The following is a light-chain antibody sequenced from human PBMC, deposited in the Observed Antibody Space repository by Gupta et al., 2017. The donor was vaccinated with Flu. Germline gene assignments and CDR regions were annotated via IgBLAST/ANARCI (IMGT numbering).Light chain of an antibody. CDR2: VNN. CDR3: ASWDDTLSGQVV. J-gene: IGLJ2*01. CDR1: SSSIGSNA. V-gene: IGLV1-44*01. Sequence: HSGLTPPPSASGTPAQTVSISCSGSSSSIGSNAVNWYQHPPGTAPKLLIYVNNQRPSGVPDRFSGSKSGTSASLAISGLQAEDEADYYCASWDDTLSGQVVFGGGTKLTVL.